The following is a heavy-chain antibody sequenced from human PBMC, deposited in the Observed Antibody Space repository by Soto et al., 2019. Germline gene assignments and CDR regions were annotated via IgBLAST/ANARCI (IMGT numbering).Heavy chain of an antibody. J-gene: IGHJ4*02. CDR3: ARYLVAGDTIDY. CDR2: INSDGSSK. Sequence: GGSLRLSCAASGVTFSSYWMHWVRQAPGKGLVWVSGINSDGSSKSYADSVKGRFTISRDNAKNTLYLQMNSLRAEDTAVYYCARYLVAGDTIDYWGQGTLVTVSS. V-gene: IGHV3-74*01. D-gene: IGHD6-19*01. CDR1: GVTFSSYW.